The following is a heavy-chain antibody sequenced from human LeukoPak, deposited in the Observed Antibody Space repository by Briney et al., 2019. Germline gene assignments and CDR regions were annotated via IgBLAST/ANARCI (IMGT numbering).Heavy chain of an antibody. CDR3: ASGGQGRDDYFDY. CDR1: GFSFRSYS. Sequence: PGGSLRLSCAASGFSFRSYSMHWVRQSPGKGLEWISYIGTGADAIYYADSVRGRFTISRDNAKNSVYLQMNSLRVEDTAVYYCASGGQGRDDYFDYWGQGTLVTVSS. D-gene: IGHD3-10*01. J-gene: IGHJ4*02. CDR2: IGTGADAI. V-gene: IGHV3-48*04.